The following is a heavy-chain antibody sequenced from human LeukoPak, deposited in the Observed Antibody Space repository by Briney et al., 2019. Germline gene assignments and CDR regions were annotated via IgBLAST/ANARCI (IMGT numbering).Heavy chain of an antibody. V-gene: IGHV3-66*01. D-gene: IGHD6-19*01. CDR1: GFTVSNNY. Sequence: PGGSLRLSCAASGFTVSNNYMSWVRQAPGKGLEWVSTIYSGGSTYYADSVKGRFTISRDNSKNTLYLQMNSLRADDTAVYFCAKGDSSGWYPGGWFDPWGQGTLVTVSS. J-gene: IGHJ5*02. CDR3: AKGDSSGWYPGGWFDP. CDR2: IYSGGST.